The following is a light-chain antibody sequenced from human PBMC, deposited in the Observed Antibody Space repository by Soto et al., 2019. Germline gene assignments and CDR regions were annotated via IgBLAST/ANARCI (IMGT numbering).Light chain of an antibody. CDR2: DAS. CDR1: QSVSSY. J-gene: IGKJ5*01. V-gene: IGKV3-11*01. Sequence: EIVLTQSPATLSLSPGERATLSCRASQSVSSYLAWYQQKPGQAPRLLIYDASNRATGIPARVSGSGSGTDCTLTISSLEPEDFAVYFCQQRSNWPITFGQGTRLEIK. CDR3: QQRSNWPIT.